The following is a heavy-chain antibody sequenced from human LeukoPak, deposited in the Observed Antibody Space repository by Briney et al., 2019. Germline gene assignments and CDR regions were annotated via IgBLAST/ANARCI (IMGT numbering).Heavy chain of an antibody. Sequence: SETLSLTCTVSGGSISGTGNYWGWIRQPPGKGLEWIGSIWDSGSTNYNPSLKSRVTLSIDASKNQFSLQLNSVSAADTAVYYCASGRSGGFGYWGQGTLVTVSS. CDR2: IWDSGST. V-gene: IGHV4-39*07. J-gene: IGHJ4*02. D-gene: IGHD3-10*01. CDR1: GGSISGTGNY. CDR3: ASGRSGGFGY.